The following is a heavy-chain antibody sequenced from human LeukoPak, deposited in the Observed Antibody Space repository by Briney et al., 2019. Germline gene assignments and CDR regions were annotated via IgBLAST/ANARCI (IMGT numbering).Heavy chain of an antibody. D-gene: IGHD3-10*01. V-gene: IGHV3-23*01. CDR2: ISAGGGTT. CDR3: AKGYYYGSGSFRWFDP. CDR1: GFTVITND. Sequence: PGGSLRLSCAASGFTVITNDMTWVRQAPGKGLEWVSAISAGGGTTYYADSVKGRFTISRDKSKNTLYLQMNSLRAEDTAVYYCAKGYYYGSGSFRWFDPWGQGTLVTVSS. J-gene: IGHJ5*02.